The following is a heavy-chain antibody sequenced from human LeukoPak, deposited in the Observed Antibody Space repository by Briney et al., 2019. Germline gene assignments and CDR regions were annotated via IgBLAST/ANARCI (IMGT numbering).Heavy chain of an antibody. CDR3: ARLTTVTTYYYYYMDV. V-gene: IGHV4-39*01. J-gene: IGHJ6*03. CDR1: GGSISSSSYY. Sequence: SETLSLTCTVSGGSISSSSYYWGCIRQPPGKGLECIGSIYYSGSTYYNPSLKSRVTISVDTSKNQFSLKLSSVTAADTAVYYCARLTTVTTYYYYYMDVWGKGTTVTVSS. D-gene: IGHD4-11*01. CDR2: IYYSGST.